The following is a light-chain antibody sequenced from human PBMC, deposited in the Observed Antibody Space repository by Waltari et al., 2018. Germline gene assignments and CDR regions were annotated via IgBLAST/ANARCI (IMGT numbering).Light chain of an antibody. V-gene: IGLV1-47*01. CDR3: ATWDDSLSGRM. CDR2: RND. Sequence: QSVLTQPPSASGTPGQRVTIPCSGGSPNIGTTYVTCHQQPPGTAPKLLISRNDQRPSGVPDRFSGSKSGTSASLAISGLRSEDEADYYCATWDDSLSGRMFGGGTKLTVL. J-gene: IGLJ3*02. CDR1: SPNIGTTY.